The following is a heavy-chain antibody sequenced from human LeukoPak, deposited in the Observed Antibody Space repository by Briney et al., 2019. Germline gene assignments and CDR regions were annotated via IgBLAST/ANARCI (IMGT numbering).Heavy chain of an antibody. V-gene: IGHV3-53*01. CDR1: GFTVSSNY. D-gene: IGHD5-18*01. J-gene: IGHJ4*02. CDR2: IYSGGSI. Sequence: GGSLRLSCAVSGFTVSSNYMTWVRQAPGKGLEVVSVIYSGGSIYYADSVKGRFTISRDISKNTVDLQLNSLRAEDTAVYYCASGKETSMAQGYWGQGTLVTVSS. CDR3: ASGKETSMAQGY.